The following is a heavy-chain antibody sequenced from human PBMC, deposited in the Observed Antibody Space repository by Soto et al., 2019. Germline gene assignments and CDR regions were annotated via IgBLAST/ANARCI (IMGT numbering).Heavy chain of an antibody. Sequence: GGSLRLSCAASGFTFSNAWMSWVRQAPGKGLEWVGRIKSKTDGGTTDYAAPVKGRFAISRDDSKNTLYLQMNSLKTEDTAVYYCTTGFFGYGDYSYFDYWGQGTLVTVSS. CDR1: GFTFSNAW. J-gene: IGHJ4*02. CDR3: TTGFFGYGDYSYFDY. CDR2: IKSKTDGGTT. V-gene: IGHV3-15*01. D-gene: IGHD4-17*01.